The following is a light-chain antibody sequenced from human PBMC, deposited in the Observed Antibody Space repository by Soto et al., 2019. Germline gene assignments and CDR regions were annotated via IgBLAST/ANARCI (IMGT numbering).Light chain of an antibody. CDR1: SSDVGGYDY. CDR2: DVT. V-gene: IGLV2-14*01. Sequence: QSVLTQPASVSGSPGQSITVSCTGTSSDVGGYDYVSWYQQHPGNAPKLLISDVTNRPSGVSNRFSGSKSGNMASLTISGLQTEDEADYYCTSYTSSSTYVFGTGTKVTVL. CDR3: TSYTSSSTYV. J-gene: IGLJ1*01.